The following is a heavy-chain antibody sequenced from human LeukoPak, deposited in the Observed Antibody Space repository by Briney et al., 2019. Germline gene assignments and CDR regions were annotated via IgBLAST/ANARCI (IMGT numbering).Heavy chain of an antibody. CDR3: ARVHVNTVTTPAGAFDI. Sequence: PGGSLRLSCAASGFSFSSYAMSWVRQAPGKGLEWVSGISGRGGSTHYADSVKGRFTISRDNSKNTLYLQMNSLRAEDTAVYYCARVHVNTVTTPAGAFDIWGQGTMVTVSS. CDR2: ISGRGGST. CDR1: GFSFSSYA. D-gene: IGHD4-17*01. V-gene: IGHV3-23*01. J-gene: IGHJ3*02.